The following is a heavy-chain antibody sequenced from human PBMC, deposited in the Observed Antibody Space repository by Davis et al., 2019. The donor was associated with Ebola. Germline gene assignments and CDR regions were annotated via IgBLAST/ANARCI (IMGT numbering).Heavy chain of an antibody. J-gene: IGHJ4*02. CDR1: GFTFSSYR. CDR3: TRDSGDSSFDY. Sequence: GGSLRLSCAASGFTFSSYRMNWVRQAPGKGLEWISDISSTGSTIYYADSVKGRFTISRDNAKNSLDLQMNSLRDDDTAMHYCTRDSGDSSFDYWGQGTLVTVSS. V-gene: IGHV3-48*02. D-gene: IGHD4-17*01. CDR2: ISSTGSTI.